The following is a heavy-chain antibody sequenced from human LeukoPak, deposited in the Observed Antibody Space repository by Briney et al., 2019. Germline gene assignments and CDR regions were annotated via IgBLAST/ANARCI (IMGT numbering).Heavy chain of an antibody. V-gene: IGHV4-31*03. CDR1: GGSISSGGYY. D-gene: IGHD2-2*01. CDR2: IYYSGST. Sequence: PSQTLSLTCTVSGGSISSGGYYWSWIRQHPGKGLEWIGYIYYSGSTYYNSSLKSRVTISVDTSKNQFSLELSSVTAADTAVYYCAGESCSSTSCYGRVDYYYYGMDVWGKGTTVTVSS. J-gene: IGHJ6*04. CDR3: AGESCSSTSCYGRVDYYYYGMDV.